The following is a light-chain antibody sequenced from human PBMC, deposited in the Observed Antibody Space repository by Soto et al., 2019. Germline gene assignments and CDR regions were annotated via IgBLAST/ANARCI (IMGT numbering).Light chain of an antibody. V-gene: IGKV1-5*03. CDR3: QQYVTAFRS. CDR1: QSISSW. CDR2: KAS. Sequence: DIQMTQSPSTLSASVGDRVTITFLASQSISSWLAWYQQKPGTAPKLLIYKASSLESGVPSRFSGSGSGTEFTLTISSLQPDDFATYYCQQYVTAFRSFGQGTKVDIK. J-gene: IGKJ1*01.